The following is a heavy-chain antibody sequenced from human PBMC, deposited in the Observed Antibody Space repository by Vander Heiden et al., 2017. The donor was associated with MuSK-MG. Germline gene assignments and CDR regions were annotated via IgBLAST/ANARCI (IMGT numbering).Heavy chain of an antibody. CDR1: GFTFSDYD. V-gene: IGHV3-11*05. CDR3: ASAFPVATYRKDAFDI. D-gene: IGHD5-12*01. Sequence: QVQLVESGGGLVKPGGYLRLSCAASGFTFSDYDMSWLPQAPGKGLEWVSYISSSSSYTNYADSVKGRFTISRDNAKNSLYLQMNSLRAEDTAVYYCASAFPVATYRKDAFDIWGQGTMVTVSS. J-gene: IGHJ3*02. CDR2: ISSSSSYT.